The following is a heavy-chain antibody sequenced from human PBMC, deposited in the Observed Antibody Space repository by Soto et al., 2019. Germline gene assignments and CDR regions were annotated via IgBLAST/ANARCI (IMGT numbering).Heavy chain of an antibody. CDR2: IYYSGST. Sequence: QVQLQESGTGLVKPSQTLSLTCTVSCGSISSGGYYWNWIRQHPGKGLEWIGYIYYSGSTYYNPSRKSRITISVDTSKNQFPLKLSSVTAADTAVYYCARSVFPWGQGTLVTVSS. V-gene: IGHV4-31*03. CDR1: CGSISSGGYY. CDR3: ARSVFP. J-gene: IGHJ5*02.